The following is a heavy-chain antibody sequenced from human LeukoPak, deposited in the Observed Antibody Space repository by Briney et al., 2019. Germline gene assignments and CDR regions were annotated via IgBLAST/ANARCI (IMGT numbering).Heavy chain of an antibody. CDR2: IDSGGGT. D-gene: IGHD3-16*01. CDR3: AKGPQGD. Sequence: QPGGSLRLSCAASGFTFRNYAMSWVRQAPGKGLEWVSAIDSGGGTYYANSVKGRFTISRDNSKNTSYLRLSSLRVEDTAVYYCAKGPQGDWGQGALVTVSS. V-gene: IGHV3-23*01. CDR1: GFTFRNYA. J-gene: IGHJ4*02.